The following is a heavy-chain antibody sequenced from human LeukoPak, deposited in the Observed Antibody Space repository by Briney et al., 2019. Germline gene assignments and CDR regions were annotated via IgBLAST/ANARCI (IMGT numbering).Heavy chain of an antibody. CDR1: GFTFSSYG. V-gene: IGHV3-30*18. J-gene: IGHJ4*02. Sequence: GGSLRLSCAASGFTFSSYGMHWVRQAPGKGLEWVAVISYDGSNKYYADSVKGRFTISRDNSKNTLYLQVNSLRAEDTAVYYCAKDFYSYGPGDYWGQGTLVTVSS. D-gene: IGHD5-18*01. CDR2: ISYDGSNK. CDR3: AKDFYSYGPGDY.